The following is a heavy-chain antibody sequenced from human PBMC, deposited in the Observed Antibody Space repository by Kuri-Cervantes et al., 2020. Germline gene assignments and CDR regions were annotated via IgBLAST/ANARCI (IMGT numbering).Heavy chain of an antibody. CDR3: AGRPVHGMDV. Sequence: ASVKVSCKASGYTFTSYAMHWVRQAPGQRLEWMGWINAYNGNTNYAQKLQGRVTMTTDTSTSTAYMELRSLRSDDTAVYYCAGRPVHGMDVWGQGTTVTVSS. J-gene: IGHJ6*02. D-gene: IGHD3-10*02. V-gene: IGHV1-18*01. CDR2: INAYNGNT. CDR1: GYTFTSYA.